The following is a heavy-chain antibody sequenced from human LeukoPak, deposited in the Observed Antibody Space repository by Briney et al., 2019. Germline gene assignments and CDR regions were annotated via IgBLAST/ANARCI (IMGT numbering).Heavy chain of an antibody. J-gene: IGHJ4*02. D-gene: IGHD1-26*01. CDR3: TRRVWELGVDY. V-gene: IGHV3-73*01. CDR1: GFTFSGSA. CDR2: IRSKANSYAT. Sequence: PGGSLRLSCAASGFTFSGSAMHWVRQASGKGLEWVGRIRSKANSYATAYAASVKGRFTISRDDSKNTAYLQMNSLKTEDTAVYYCTRRVWELGVDYWGQGTLVTVSS.